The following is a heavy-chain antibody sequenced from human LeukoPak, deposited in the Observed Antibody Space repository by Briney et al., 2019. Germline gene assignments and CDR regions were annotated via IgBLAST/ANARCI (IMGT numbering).Heavy chain of an antibody. Sequence: SETLSLTCTVSGGSISSGDHYWSWIRQPPGKGLEWIGYIYYSGSTYYNPSLKSRVTISVDTSKNQFSLKLSSVTAADTAVYYCARGLLWFGELMGAFDIWGQGTMVTVSS. D-gene: IGHD3-10*01. CDR2: IYYSGST. CDR3: ARGLLWFGELMGAFDI. V-gene: IGHV4-30-4*08. J-gene: IGHJ3*02. CDR1: GGSISSGDHY.